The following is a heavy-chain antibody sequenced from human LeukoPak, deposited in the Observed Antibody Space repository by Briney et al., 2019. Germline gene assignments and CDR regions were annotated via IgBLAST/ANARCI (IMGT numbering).Heavy chain of an antibody. J-gene: IGHJ4*02. CDR1: GFTFSSYS. D-gene: IGHD2-2*01. V-gene: IGHV3-48*01. CDR2: IGAAGSTI. Sequence: GGSLRLSCAASGFTFSSYSMNWVRQAPGKGLEWVSYIGAAGSTIYYADSVKGRFTISRDNAKNSLFLQMNSLRAEDTAVYYCARDSSTYAGPPDYWGQGTLVTVSS. CDR3: ARDSSTYAGPPDY.